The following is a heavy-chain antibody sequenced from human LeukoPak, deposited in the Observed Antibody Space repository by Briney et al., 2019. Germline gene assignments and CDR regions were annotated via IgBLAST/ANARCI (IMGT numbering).Heavy chain of an antibody. CDR2: INPNSGGT. CDR3: ARTTSGVAARALIY. CDR1: GYTFTGYC. D-gene: IGHD6-6*01. J-gene: IGHJ4*02. V-gene: IGHV1-2*02. Sequence: GASVKVSCKASGYTFTGYCMHWVRQAPGQGLEWMGWINPNSGGTNYAQKFQGRVTMTRDTSISTAYMELSRLRSDDTAVYYCARTTSGVAARALIYWGQGTLVTVSS.